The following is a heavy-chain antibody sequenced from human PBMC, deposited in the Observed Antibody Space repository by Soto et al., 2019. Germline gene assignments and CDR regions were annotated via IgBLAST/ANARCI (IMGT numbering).Heavy chain of an antibody. J-gene: IGHJ4*02. CDR1: GFTFSSYS. CDR2: ISSSSSYI. Sequence: GGSLRLSCAASGFTFSSYSMNWVRQAPGKGLEWVSSISSSSSYIYYADSVKGRFTISRDNAKNSLYLQMNSLRAEDTAVYYCARGEGLWSSSPEDYFDYWGQGTLVTVSS. CDR3: ARGEGLWSSSPEDYFDY. D-gene: IGHD6-6*01. V-gene: IGHV3-21*01.